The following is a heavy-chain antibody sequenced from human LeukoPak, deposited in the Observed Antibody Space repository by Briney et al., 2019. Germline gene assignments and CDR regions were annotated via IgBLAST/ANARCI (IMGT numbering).Heavy chain of an antibody. Sequence: SETLSLTCTVSGGSISSGGYYWSWTRQHPGKGLEWIGYIYYSGSTYYNPSLKSRVTISVDTSKNQFSLKLSSVTAADTAVYYCARSEIVGYDTYYFDYWGQGTLVTVSS. D-gene: IGHD5-12*01. V-gene: IGHV4-31*03. CDR2: IYYSGST. J-gene: IGHJ4*02. CDR1: GGSISSGGYY. CDR3: ARSEIVGYDTYYFDY.